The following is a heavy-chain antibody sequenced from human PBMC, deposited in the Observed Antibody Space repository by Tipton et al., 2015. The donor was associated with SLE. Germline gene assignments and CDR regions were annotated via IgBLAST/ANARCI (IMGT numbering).Heavy chain of an antibody. CDR1: GGSFSGYY. CDR3: ARAGWNDLRD. D-gene: IGHD1-1*01. CDR2: FYHSGST. J-gene: IGHJ4*02. V-gene: IGHV4-34*01. Sequence: TLSLTCAVFGGSFSGYYWRWVRQPPGKGLEWIGSFYHSGSTHYNPSLTTRVTISVDTSKNQLALKLSSVTTADTAVYYCARAGWNDLRDWGQGTLVSVSP.